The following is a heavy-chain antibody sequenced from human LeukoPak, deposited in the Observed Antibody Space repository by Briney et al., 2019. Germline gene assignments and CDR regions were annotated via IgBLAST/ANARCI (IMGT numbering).Heavy chain of an antibody. J-gene: IGHJ4*02. V-gene: IGHV4-39*07. CDR2: IYYSGST. Sequence: KPSETLSLTCTVSGGSISSSSYYWGWIRQPPGKGLEWIGSIYYSGSTYYNPSLKSRVTISVDTSKNQFSLKLSSVTAADTAVYYCARDGGYGDYWGQGTLVTVSS. CDR3: ARDGGYGDY. D-gene: IGHD5-12*01. CDR1: GGSISSSSYY.